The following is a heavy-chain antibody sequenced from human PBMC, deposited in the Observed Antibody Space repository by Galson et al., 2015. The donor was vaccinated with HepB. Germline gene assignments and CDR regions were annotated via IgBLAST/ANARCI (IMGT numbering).Heavy chain of an antibody. Sequence: SLRLSCAASGFTFSSYWMHWVRQAPGKGLVWVSRINSDGSSTSYADSVKGRFTISRDNAKNTLYLQMNSLRAEDTAVYYCARGGVRQGGFDYWGQGTLVTVSS. CDR2: INSDGSST. CDR3: ARGGVRQGGFDY. D-gene: IGHD3-16*01. V-gene: IGHV3-74*01. J-gene: IGHJ4*02. CDR1: GFTFSSYW.